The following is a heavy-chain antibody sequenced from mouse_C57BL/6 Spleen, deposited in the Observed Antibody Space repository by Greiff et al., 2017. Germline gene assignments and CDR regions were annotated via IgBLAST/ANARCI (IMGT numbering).Heavy chain of an antibody. Sequence: EVMLVESGGGLVQPKGSLKLSCAASGFSFNTYAMNWVRQAPGKGLEWVARIRSKSNNYATYYADSVKDRFTISRDDSESMLYLQMNNLKTEDTAMYYCVATTVVADYWGQGTTLTVSS. V-gene: IGHV10-1*01. CDR2: IRSKSNNYAT. D-gene: IGHD1-1*01. CDR3: VATTVVADY. CDR1: GFSFNTYA. J-gene: IGHJ2*01.